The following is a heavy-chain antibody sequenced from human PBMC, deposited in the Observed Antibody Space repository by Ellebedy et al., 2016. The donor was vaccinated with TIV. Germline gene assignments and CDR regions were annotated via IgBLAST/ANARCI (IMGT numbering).Heavy chain of an antibody. CDR1: EFTFSNYA. CDR3: AKTLITMIVVVITPYFDY. CDR2: ISGSGGST. Sequence: GESLKISCAASEFTFSNYAMTWVRQAPGKGLEWVSTISGSGGSTYYADSVRGRFTISRDNSKNTLYLQMNSLRAEDTALYYCAKTLITMIVVVITPYFDYWGQGTLVTVSS. D-gene: IGHD3-22*01. V-gene: IGHV3-23*01. J-gene: IGHJ4*02.